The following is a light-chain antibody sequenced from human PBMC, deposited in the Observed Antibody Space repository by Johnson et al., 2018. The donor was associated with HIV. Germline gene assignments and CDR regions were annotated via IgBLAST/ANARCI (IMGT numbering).Light chain of an antibody. CDR2: ENN. CDR1: SSNIGNNY. Sequence: QSVLTQSPSVSAAPGQKVTISCSGSSSNIGNNYVSWYQQLPGTAPKLLIYENNKRPSGIPDRFSGSKSGTSATLGIPGLQPGDEADYYCGTWDSSLSAVFGTGTKVTVL. J-gene: IGLJ1*01. V-gene: IGLV1-51*02. CDR3: GTWDSSLSAV.